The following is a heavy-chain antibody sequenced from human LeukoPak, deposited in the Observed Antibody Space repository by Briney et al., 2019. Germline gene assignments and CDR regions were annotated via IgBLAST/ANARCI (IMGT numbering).Heavy chain of an antibody. CDR3: AGEIGVTMVRGVIDY. Sequence: GGSLRLSCAASGFTFSDYYMSWIRQAPGKGLEWVSYISSSGSTIYYADSVKGRFTISRDNAKNSLYLQMNSLRAEDTAVYYCAGEIGVTMVRGVIDYWGQGTLVTVSS. CDR1: GFTFSDYY. V-gene: IGHV3-11*04. J-gene: IGHJ4*02. CDR2: ISSSGSTI. D-gene: IGHD3-10*01.